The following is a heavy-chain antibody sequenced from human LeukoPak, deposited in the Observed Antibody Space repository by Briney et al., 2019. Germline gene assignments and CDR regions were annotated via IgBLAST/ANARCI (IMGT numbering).Heavy chain of an antibody. CDR2: IWYDGSNK. V-gene: IGHV3-33*01. CDR3: ARDLGGYSYGVDY. J-gene: IGHJ4*02. D-gene: IGHD5-18*01. CDR1: GFTFSSYG. Sequence: GGSLRLSCAASGFTFSSYGMHWVRQAPGKGLEWVAVIWYDGSNKYYADSVKGRFTISRDNSKNTLYLQMNSLRAEDTAVYYCARDLGGYSYGVDYWGQGTLVTVSS.